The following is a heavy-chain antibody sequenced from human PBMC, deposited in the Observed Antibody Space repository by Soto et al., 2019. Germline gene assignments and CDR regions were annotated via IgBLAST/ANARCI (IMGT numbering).Heavy chain of an antibody. D-gene: IGHD3-22*01. CDR2: VSGSGGST. CDR1: GFTFSSYA. CDR3: AKEAHYYDSSGSYYFDY. V-gene: IGHV3-23*01. J-gene: IGHJ4*02. Sequence: GGSLRLSCAASGFTFSSYAMNWVRQTPGKGLEWVSTVSGSGGSTYYADSVKGRFTISRDNSKNTLYLLMNSLRAEDTAVYYCAKEAHYYDSSGSYYFDYWGQGTLVTVSS.